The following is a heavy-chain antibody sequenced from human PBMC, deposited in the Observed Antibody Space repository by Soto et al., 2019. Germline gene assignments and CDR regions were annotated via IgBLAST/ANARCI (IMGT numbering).Heavy chain of an antibody. D-gene: IGHD1-7*01. V-gene: IGHV4-4*02. J-gene: IGHJ4*02. Sequence: SETLSLTCAVSGGSFTSNNGWTWVRQPPGQGLEWIGEIYRTGSTNYNPSLKSRVTISLDKSENQFSLKVTSLTAADTAVYYCASRDPGTSVDYWGQGTLVTVSS. CDR3: ASRDPGTSVDY. CDR1: GGSFTSNNG. CDR2: IYRTGST.